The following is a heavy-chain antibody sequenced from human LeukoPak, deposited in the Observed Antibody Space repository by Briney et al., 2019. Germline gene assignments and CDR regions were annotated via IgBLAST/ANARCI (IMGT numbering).Heavy chain of an antibody. CDR1: GGSISSSNW. Sequence: PSGTLSLTCAVSGGSISSSNWWSWVRQPPGKGLEWIGEIYHSGSTNYNPSLKSRVTISVDKSKIQFSLKLSSVTAAHTAVYYCARASLRFLEWLYGDAFDIWGQRTMVTVSS. V-gene: IGHV4-4*02. CDR2: IYHSGST. CDR3: ARASLRFLEWLYGDAFDI. D-gene: IGHD3-3*01. J-gene: IGHJ3*02.